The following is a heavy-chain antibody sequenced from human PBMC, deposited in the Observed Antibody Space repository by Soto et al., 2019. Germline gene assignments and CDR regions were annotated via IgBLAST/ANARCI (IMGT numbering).Heavy chain of an antibody. CDR2: IFYSGST. Sequence: QLQLLESGPGLVKASETLSRTCSVSGGSISTSRSYWAWIRQPPGKGLEWLANIFYSGSTFYNPSLAKRVPVSVDTSKNEFSLKLRSVPAADTAVYYCARQPTTGDTDLWFDPWGKGTLVTVSS. CDR3: ARQPTTGDTDLWFDP. J-gene: IGHJ5*02. D-gene: IGHD2-21*01. V-gene: IGHV4-39*01. CDR1: GGSISTSRSY.